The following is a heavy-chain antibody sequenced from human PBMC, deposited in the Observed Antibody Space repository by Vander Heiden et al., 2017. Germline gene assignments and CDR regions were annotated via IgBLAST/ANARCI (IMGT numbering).Heavy chain of an antibody. J-gene: IGHJ4*02. D-gene: IGHD3-10*01. CDR2: IRSKAYGGTT. CDR3: TRDSITMVRGVITKFDY. CDR1: AFTSASYA. Sequence: EVLLVESGGGLFTPVRPLRLSCTASAFTSASYAMSCFRVAPGKGLEWVGFIRSKAYGGTTKYAASVKGRFTMSRDDSKSIAYLKMNSLKTEDTAVYYCTRDSITMVRGVITKFDYWGQGTLVTVSS. V-gene: IGHV3-49*05.